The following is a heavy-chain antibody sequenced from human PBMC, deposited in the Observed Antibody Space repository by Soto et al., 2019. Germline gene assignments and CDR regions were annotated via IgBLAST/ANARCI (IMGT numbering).Heavy chain of an antibody. J-gene: IGHJ3*02. CDR1: GYTFTGYY. CDR2: INPNSGGT. V-gene: IGHV1-2*04. D-gene: IGHD5-18*01. Sequence: GASVKVSCKASGYTFTGYYMHWVRQAPGQGLEWMGWINPNSGGTNYAQKFQGWVTMTRDTSISTAYMELSRLRSDDTAVYYCAIRSSYGSARHAFDIWGQGTMVTVSS. CDR3: AIRSSYGSARHAFDI.